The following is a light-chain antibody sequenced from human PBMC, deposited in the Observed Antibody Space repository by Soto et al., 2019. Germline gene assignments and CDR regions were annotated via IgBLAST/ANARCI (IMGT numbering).Light chain of an antibody. CDR2: GAS. Sequence: DIQMTQSPSSLSASVGDRVTITCRASQSISNYLNWYQQKPGKAPKLLIYGASSLQSGVPSRFSGSGSGTKFTLTISSLQPEDFATYYCQESETFGQGTKVDI. J-gene: IGKJ1*01. CDR1: QSISNY. CDR3: QESET. V-gene: IGKV1-39*01.